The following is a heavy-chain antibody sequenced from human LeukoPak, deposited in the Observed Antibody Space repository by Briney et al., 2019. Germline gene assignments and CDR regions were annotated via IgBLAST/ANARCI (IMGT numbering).Heavy chain of an antibody. Sequence: SETLSLTCTVSGGSISSYYWSWIRQPPGKGLEWIGYIYYSGSTNYDPSLKSRVTISVDTSKNQFSLKLTSVTAADTAVYYCARHSIDVSPLVATLTWFDPWGQGTLVTVSS. CDR2: IYYSGST. J-gene: IGHJ5*02. D-gene: IGHD1-26*01. V-gene: IGHV4-59*08. CDR3: ARHSIDVSPLVATLTWFDP. CDR1: GGSISSYY.